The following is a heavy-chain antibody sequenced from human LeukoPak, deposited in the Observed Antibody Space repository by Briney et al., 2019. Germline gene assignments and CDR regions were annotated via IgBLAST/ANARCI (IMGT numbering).Heavy chain of an antibody. CDR3: ARDHGSGNYYGNGYYFDY. J-gene: IGHJ4*02. V-gene: IGHV3-7*03. Sequence: GSLRLSCAASGFTFSNYWMSWVRQAPGKGLEWVANIEQDGSEEYYVDSVKGRFTISRDTAKNSLYLQMNSLRAEDTAVYYCARDHGSGNYYGNGYYFDYWGQGTLVTVSS. CDR1: GFTFSNYW. D-gene: IGHD3-10*01. CDR2: IEQDGSEE.